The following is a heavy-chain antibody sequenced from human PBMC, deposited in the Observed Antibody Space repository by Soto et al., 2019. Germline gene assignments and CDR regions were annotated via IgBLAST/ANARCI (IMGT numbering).Heavy chain of an antibody. Sequence: SETLSLTCAVSGGSISSGGYSWSWIRQPPGKGLEWIGYIYHSGSTYYNPSLKSRVTISVDRSKNQFSLKLSSVTAADTAVYYCARGPRLSNYDFWSGYYSDYYYGMDVWGQGTTVTSP. V-gene: IGHV4-30-2*01. CDR3: ARGPRLSNYDFWSGYYSDYYYGMDV. D-gene: IGHD3-3*01. CDR1: GGSISSGGYS. CDR2: IYHSGST. J-gene: IGHJ6*02.